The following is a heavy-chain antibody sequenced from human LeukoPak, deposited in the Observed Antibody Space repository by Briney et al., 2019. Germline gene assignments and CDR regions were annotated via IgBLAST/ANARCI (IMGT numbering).Heavy chain of an antibody. CDR3: ARVPSYCSSTSCRRYYFDY. J-gene: IGHJ4*02. Sequence: ASVKVSCKASGYTFTSYDINWVRQATGQGLEWMGWMNPNSGNTGYVQKFQGRVTITRNTSISTAYMELSSLRSEDTAVYYCARVPSYCSSTSCRRYYFDYWGQGTLVTVSS. CDR2: MNPNSGNT. CDR1: GYTFTSYD. V-gene: IGHV1-8*03. D-gene: IGHD2-2*01.